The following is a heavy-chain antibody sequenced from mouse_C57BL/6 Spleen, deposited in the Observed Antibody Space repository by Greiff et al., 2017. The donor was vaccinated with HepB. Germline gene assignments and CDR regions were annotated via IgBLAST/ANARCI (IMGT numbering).Heavy chain of an antibody. V-gene: IGHV14-4*01. D-gene: IGHD2-4*01. CDR3: TTGYDYFYAMDY. J-gene: IGHJ4*01. CDR2: IDPENGDT. Sequence: EVQLKESGAELVRPGASVKLSCTASGFNIKDDYMHWVKQRPEQGLEWIGWIDPENGDTEYASKFQGKATITADTSSNTAYLQLSSLTSEDTAVYYCTTGYDYFYAMDYWGQGTSVTVSS. CDR1: GFNIKDDY.